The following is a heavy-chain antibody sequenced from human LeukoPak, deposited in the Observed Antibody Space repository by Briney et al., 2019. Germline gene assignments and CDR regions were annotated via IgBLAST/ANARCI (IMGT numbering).Heavy chain of an antibody. CDR2: IYHTGST. CDR3: GRYSSGRFSIDY. D-gene: IGHD6-19*01. V-gene: IGHV4-38-2*01. J-gene: IGHJ4*02. Sequence: PWETLSLTCDVSGYSLSTEFYWGWIRQPPGKGLEWIGTIYHTGSTYFTPSLKSRVTISLDTSKNQFSLKLTSVTAADTAVYYCGRYSSGRFSIDYWGQGTLVTVSS. CDR1: GYSLSTEFY.